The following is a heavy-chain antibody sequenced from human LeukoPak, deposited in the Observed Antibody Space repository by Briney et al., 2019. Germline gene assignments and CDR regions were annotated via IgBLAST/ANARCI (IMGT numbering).Heavy chain of an antibody. CDR3: AKDSAPYSSSPHFDY. V-gene: IGHV3-43D*03. Sequence: GGSLRLSCAASGFTFDDYAMHWVRQAPGKGLEWVSLISWDGGSTYYADSVKGRFTISRDNSKNSLYLQMNSLRAEDTALYYCAKDSAPYSSSPHFDYWGQGTLVTVSS. J-gene: IGHJ4*02. D-gene: IGHD6-6*01. CDR2: ISWDGGST. CDR1: GFTFDDYA.